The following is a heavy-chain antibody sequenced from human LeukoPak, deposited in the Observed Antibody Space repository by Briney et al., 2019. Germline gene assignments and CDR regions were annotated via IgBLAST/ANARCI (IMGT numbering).Heavy chain of an antibody. CDR1: GYTFISYT. D-gene: IGHD3-10*01. J-gene: IGHJ4*02. V-gene: IGHV1-3*01. Sequence: ASVKVSCKASGYTFISYTLHWVRQAPGQRLEWTGWINAGNGNTKYSQKFQGRVTFTRDTSASTAYMELSSLRSEDTAMYYCARVGEYNYGYVYWGQGTLVTVSS. CDR2: INAGNGNT. CDR3: ARVGEYNYGYVY.